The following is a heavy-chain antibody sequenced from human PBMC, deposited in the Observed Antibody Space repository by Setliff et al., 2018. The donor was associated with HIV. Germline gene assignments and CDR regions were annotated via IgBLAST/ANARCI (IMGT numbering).Heavy chain of an antibody. CDR3: ARPRTASYNIWGDAFAI. Sequence: SETLSLTCTVSGGSISAYYWSWIRQRPGKGLEWIGYMYYSRGTTYNPSLKSRVTMSVGESKSQFSLNLTSGTVADTAIDYCARPRTASYNIWGDAFAIWGQGTMVTVSS. D-gene: IGHD3-9*01. V-gene: IGHV4-59*01. CDR2: MYYSRGT. CDR1: GGSISAYY. J-gene: IGHJ3*02.